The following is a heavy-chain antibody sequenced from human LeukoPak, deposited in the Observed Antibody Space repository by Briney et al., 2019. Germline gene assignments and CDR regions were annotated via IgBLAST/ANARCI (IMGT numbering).Heavy chain of an antibody. V-gene: IGHV3-21*01. CDR1: GVTLSTYA. CDR2: ISSSSSYI. Sequence: GGSLRLSCAASGVTLSTYAMSWARQAPGKGLEWVSSISSSSSYIYYADSVKGRFTISRDNAKNSLYLQMNSLRAEDTAVYYCARATAVANDAFDIWGQGTMVTVSS. J-gene: IGHJ3*02. D-gene: IGHD4-23*01. CDR3: ARATAVANDAFDI.